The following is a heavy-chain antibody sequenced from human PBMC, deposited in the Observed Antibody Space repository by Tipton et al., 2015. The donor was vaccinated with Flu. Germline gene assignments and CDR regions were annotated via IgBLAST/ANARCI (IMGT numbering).Heavy chain of an antibody. CDR2: ISAYNGNT. J-gene: IGHJ4*02. CDR3: ARVEDGFLY. Sequence: QLVQSGAEVKKPGASVKVSCKASGYTFTSYGISWERQAPGQGLEWMGWISAYNGNTNYAQKLQGRATMTTDTSTSTAYMELRSLRSGGSAGYYCARVEDGFLYGGQGTLAAVAS. D-gene: IGHD3-10*01. V-gene: IGHV1-18*01. CDR1: GYTFTSYG.